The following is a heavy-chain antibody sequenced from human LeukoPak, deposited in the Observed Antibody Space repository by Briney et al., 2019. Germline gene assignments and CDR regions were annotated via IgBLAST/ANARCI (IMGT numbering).Heavy chain of an antibody. V-gene: IGHV1-18*01. CDR1: GYTFTSYG. CDR3: ARGHRWDYYDSSGYGTSAHGGMDV. D-gene: IGHD3-22*01. CDR2: ISAYNGNT. Sequence: ASVKVSCKASGYTFTSYGISWVRQAPGQGLEWMGWISAYNGNTNYAQKLQGRVTMTTDTSTSTAYMELRSLRSDDTAVYYCARGHRWDYYDSSGYGTSAHGGMDVWGQGTTVTVSS. J-gene: IGHJ6*02.